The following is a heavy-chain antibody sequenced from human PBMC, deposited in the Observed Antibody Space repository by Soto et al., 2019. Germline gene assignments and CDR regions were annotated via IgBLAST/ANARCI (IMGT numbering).Heavy chain of an antibody. V-gene: IGHV3-23*01. Sequence: EVQLLESGGGLVQPGGSLRLSCAASGFTFSGYAVSWVRQAPGRGLEWVSTISGSGGSTYYADSVKGRFTISRDNSKNTLYLQMNSLRAEDTAVYYCAKHPTYYYDSMAWGQGTLVTVSS. CDR1: GFTFSGYA. CDR3: AKHPTYYYDSMA. CDR2: ISGSGGST. J-gene: IGHJ5*02. D-gene: IGHD3-22*01.